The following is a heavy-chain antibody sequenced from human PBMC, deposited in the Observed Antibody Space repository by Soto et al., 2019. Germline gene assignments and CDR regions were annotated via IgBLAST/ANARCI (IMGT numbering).Heavy chain of an antibody. CDR2: MSGSGSIT. CDR1: GFSFSSYA. V-gene: IGHV3-23*01. CDR3: SKDIRGLRGASSFDN. Sequence: EVQLLESGGGLVQPGGSLRLSCAASGFSFSSYAMTWVRQAPGKGLEWVSAMSGSGSITYYADSVKGRCTISRDNSKSTLDVQMNSLRAEDTAVYYCSKDIRGLRGASSFDNWGQGILVTVSS. J-gene: IGHJ4*02. D-gene: IGHD3-10*01.